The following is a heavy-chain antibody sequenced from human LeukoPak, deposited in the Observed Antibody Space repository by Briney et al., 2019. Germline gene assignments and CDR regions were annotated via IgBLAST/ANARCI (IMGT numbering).Heavy chain of an antibody. CDR1: GGSFSGYY. D-gene: IGHD6-13*01. Sequence: PSETLSLTCAVYGGSFSGYYWSWIRQPPGKGLEWIGEINHSGSTNYNPSLKSRVTISVDTSKNQFSLKLSSVTAADTAVYYRARDSGFRVAAAGTARRRFDPWGQGTLVTVSS. V-gene: IGHV4-34*01. CDR3: ARDSGFRVAAAGTARRRFDP. CDR2: INHSGST. J-gene: IGHJ5*02.